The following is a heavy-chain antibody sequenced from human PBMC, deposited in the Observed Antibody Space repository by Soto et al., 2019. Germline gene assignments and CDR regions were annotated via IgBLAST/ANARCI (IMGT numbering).Heavy chain of an antibody. V-gene: IGHV3-48*02. CDR1: GFTFSSFH. J-gene: IGHJ6*02. CDR2: ITSSSDTI. D-gene: IGHD3-22*01. Sequence: SGGSLRLSCAASGFTFSSFHMNWVRQAPGRGLEWVAYITSSSDTIYYSDSVKGRFTISRDNGKNPLFLQMNSLRDEDTAVYYCARVVVVIPPGYYYAMDVWGQGTKVTVSS. CDR3: ARVVVVIPPGYYYAMDV.